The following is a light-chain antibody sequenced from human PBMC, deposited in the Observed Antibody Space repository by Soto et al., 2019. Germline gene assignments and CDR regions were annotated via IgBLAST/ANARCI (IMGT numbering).Light chain of an antibody. J-gene: IGKJ2*01. CDR2: GAS. V-gene: IGKV3-15*01. CDR1: QSVSSN. Sequence: EIVMTQSPATLSVSPGERATLSCRASQSVSSNLAWYQQKPGQAPRLLIYGASNRATGIPPRFSGSGSGTEFTLTISSLQSEDFAVYYCQQNNNWPPMYTFGQGTKLEIK. CDR3: QQNNNWPPMYT.